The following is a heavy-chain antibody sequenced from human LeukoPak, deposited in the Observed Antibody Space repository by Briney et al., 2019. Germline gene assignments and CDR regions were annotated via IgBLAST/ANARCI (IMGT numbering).Heavy chain of an antibody. Sequence: NPSETLSLTCTVSGGSISSYYWSWIRQPPGKGLEWIGHIYYSGSTNYNPSLKSRVTTSVDTSKNQFSLKLSSVTAADTAVYYCARGILTGPIYAFDIWGQGTMVTVSS. CDR1: GGSISSYY. V-gene: IGHV4-59*01. J-gene: IGHJ3*02. CDR2: IYYSGST. D-gene: IGHD3-9*01. CDR3: ARGILTGPIYAFDI.